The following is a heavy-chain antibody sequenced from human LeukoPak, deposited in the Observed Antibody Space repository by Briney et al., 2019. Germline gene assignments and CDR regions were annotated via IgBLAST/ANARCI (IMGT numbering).Heavy chain of an antibody. CDR1: GYTFTGYY. CDR3: AALRYSYGYGY. CDR2: INPNSGGT. D-gene: IGHD5-18*01. Sequence: ASVKVSCKASGYTFTGYYMHWVRQAPGQGLEWMGWINPNSGGTNYAQKFQGRVTITADKSTSTAYMELSSLRSEDTAVYYCAALRYSYGYGYWGQGTLVTVSS. J-gene: IGHJ4*02. V-gene: IGHV1-2*02.